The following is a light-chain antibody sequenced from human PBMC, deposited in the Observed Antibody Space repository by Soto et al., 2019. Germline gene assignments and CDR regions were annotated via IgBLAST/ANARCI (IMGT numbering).Light chain of an antibody. Sequence: LTQPPSVSGSPGQSVTISCTGTSSDVGSYNRLSWYQQPPGTAPKLIMYEVNTRPSGVPDRFSGSKSGSTASLTISGLQAEDEADYYCSLYISGSTYVFGTGTKVTVL. CDR3: SLYISGSTYV. CDR2: EVN. V-gene: IGLV2-18*01. CDR1: SSDVGSYNR. J-gene: IGLJ1*01.